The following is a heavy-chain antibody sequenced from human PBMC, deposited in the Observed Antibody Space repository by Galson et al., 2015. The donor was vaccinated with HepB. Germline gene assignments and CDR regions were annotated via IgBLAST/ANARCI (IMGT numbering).Heavy chain of an antibody. D-gene: IGHD6-6*01. J-gene: IGHJ6*03. CDR1: GDSASSNSAA. Sequence: CAISGDSASSNSAAWNWIRQSPSRGLEWLGRTYHRSKWYNDYAVSVKSRITINPDTSKNQFSLQLNSVTPEDTAVYYCARFNVHSRYYYMDVWGKGTTVTVSS. CDR3: ARFNVHSRYYYMDV. CDR2: TYHRSKWYN. V-gene: IGHV6-1*01.